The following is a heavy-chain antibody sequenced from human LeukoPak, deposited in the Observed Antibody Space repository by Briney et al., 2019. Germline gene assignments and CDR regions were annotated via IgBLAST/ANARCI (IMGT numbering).Heavy chain of an antibody. CDR1: GFTFSDYY. Sequence: GGSLRLSCAASGFTFSDYYMNWVRQAPGKGLEWVSSISSSSSYIYYADSVKGRFTISRDNAKNSLYLQMNSLRAEDTAVYYCARDGYYYDSSGYYWGQGTLVTVSS. D-gene: IGHD3-22*01. J-gene: IGHJ4*02. CDR3: ARDGYYYDSSGYY. CDR2: ISSSSSYI. V-gene: IGHV3-21*01.